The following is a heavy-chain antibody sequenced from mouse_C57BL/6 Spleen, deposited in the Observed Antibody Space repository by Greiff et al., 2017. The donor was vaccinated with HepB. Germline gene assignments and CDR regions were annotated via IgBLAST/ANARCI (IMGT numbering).Heavy chain of an antibody. CDR1: GFTFSSYA. CDR3: ARERDYYGSSPPYWYFDV. V-gene: IGHV5-4*01. CDR2: ISDGGSYT. J-gene: IGHJ1*03. D-gene: IGHD1-1*01. Sequence: EVQGVESGGGLVKPGGSLKLSCAASGFTFSSYAMSWVRQTPEKRLEWVATISDGGSYTYYPDNVKGRFTISRDNAKNNLYLQMSHLKSEDTAMYYCARERDYYGSSPPYWYFDVWGTGTTVTVSS.